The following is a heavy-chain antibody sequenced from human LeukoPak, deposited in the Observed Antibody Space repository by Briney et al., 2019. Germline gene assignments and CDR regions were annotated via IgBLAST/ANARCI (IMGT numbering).Heavy chain of an antibody. CDR1: GFTFDDYG. D-gene: IGHD2-2*01. CDR3: ARDLYGSSSSC. CDR2: INWNGGST. Sequence: GGSLRLSCAASGFTFDDYGMSWVRQAPGKGLEWVSGINWNGGSTGYADSVKGRFTISRDSAKNSLYLQMNSLRAEDTALYYCARDLYGSSSSCWGQGTLVTVSS. V-gene: IGHV3-20*04. J-gene: IGHJ4*02.